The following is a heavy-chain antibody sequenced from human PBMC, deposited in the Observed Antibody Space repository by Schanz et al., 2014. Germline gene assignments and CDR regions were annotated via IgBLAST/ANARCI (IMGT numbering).Heavy chain of an antibody. CDR1: GFTFSSYA. Sequence: EVQLLESGGGLVQPGGSLRLSCAASGFTFSSYAMTWVRQAPGMGLEWVSTISGRDGSTYYADSVRGRFTISRDNSKNTLYLKMKSLRAEDTAVYYCANNWNLDYWGQGTLVTVSS. CDR2: ISGRDGST. D-gene: IGHD1-20*01. V-gene: IGHV3-23*01. CDR3: ANNWNLDY. J-gene: IGHJ4*02.